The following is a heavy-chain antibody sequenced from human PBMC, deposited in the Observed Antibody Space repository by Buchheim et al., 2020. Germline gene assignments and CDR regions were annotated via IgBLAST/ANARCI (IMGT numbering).Heavy chain of an antibody. CDR3: ARDVCTTGNLAVPFDY. Sequence: QVQLVESGGGLVKPGGSLRLSCAASGFTFSDYYMSWIRQAPGKGLEWVSYISSSSSYTNYADSVKGRFTISRNNAKKSLYLQMNSLRAEDTAVYYCARDVCTTGNLAVPFDYWGQGTL. CDR1: GFTFSDYY. J-gene: IGHJ4*02. D-gene: IGHD1-1*01. V-gene: IGHV3-11*06. CDR2: ISSSSSYT.